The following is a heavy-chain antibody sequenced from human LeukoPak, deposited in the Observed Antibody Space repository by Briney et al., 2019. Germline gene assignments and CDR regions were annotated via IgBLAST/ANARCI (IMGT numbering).Heavy chain of an antibody. V-gene: IGHV3-21*01. Sequence: GGSLRLSCAASGFTFSSYSMNWVRQAPGKGLEWVSSISSSSSYIYYADSVKGRFTISRDNAKNSLYLRMNSLRAEDTAVYYCAVALGYCSSTSCSDDAFDIWGQGTMVTVSS. D-gene: IGHD2-2*01. J-gene: IGHJ3*02. CDR2: ISSSSSYI. CDR1: GFTFSSYS. CDR3: AVALGYCSSTSCSDDAFDI.